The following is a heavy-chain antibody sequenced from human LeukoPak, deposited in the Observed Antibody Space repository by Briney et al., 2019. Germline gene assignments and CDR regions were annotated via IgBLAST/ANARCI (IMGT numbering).Heavy chain of an antibody. CDR2: ISWNSGSI. D-gene: IGHD1-7*01. CDR1: GFTFDDYA. CDR3: AKSTGTFYYYYMDV. J-gene: IGHJ6*03. V-gene: IGHV3-9*01. Sequence: GGSLRLSCAASGFTFDDYAMHWVRQAPGKGLEWVSGISWNSGSIGYADSVKGRFTISRGNAKNSLYLQMNSLRAEDTALYYCAKSTGTFYYYYMDVWGKGTTVTVSS.